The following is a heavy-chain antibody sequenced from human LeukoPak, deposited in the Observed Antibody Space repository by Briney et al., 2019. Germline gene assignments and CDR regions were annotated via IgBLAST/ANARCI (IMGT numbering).Heavy chain of an antibody. CDR2: IYTSGST. V-gene: IGHV4-4*07. CDR1: GGSITSYF. CDR3: ARDRLFGSGHRYFDY. Sequence: SETLSLTCAVSGGSITSYFWSWIRQPAGKGLEWIGRIYTSGSTNYNPSLKSRVTMSVDTSKNQFSLKLSSVTAADTAVYYCARDRLFGSGHRYFDYWGQGTLVTVSS. D-gene: IGHD3-22*01. J-gene: IGHJ4*02.